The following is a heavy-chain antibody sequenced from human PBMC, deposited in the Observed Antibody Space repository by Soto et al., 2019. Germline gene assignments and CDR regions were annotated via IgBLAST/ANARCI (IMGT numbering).Heavy chain of an antibody. CDR3: AGGSY. CDR2: LNQNGREK. CDR1: GFPFSIHW. J-gene: IGHJ4*02. Sequence: PGGSLRLSCAASGFPFSIHWMNWVRQAPGKGLEWVANLNQNGREKYYVDSVKGRFTISRDNAKNSLSLQMNSLRAEDTAVYYCAGGSYWGQGTLVTVS. V-gene: IGHV3-7*01.